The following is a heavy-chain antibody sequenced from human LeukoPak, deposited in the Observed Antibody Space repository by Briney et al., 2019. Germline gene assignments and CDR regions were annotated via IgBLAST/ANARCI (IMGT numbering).Heavy chain of an antibody. V-gene: IGHV1-24*01. CDR3: ASWAGYCSSTSCRGVDYSYYGMDV. Sequence: GASVKVSCKVSGYTLTELSMHWVRQAPGKGLELMGGFDPEDGETIYAQKFQGRVTMTEDTSTDTAYMELSSLRSEDTAVYYCASWAGYCSSTSCRGVDYSYYGMDVWGQGTTVTVSS. CDR1: GYTLTELS. J-gene: IGHJ6*02. CDR2: FDPEDGET. D-gene: IGHD2-2*01.